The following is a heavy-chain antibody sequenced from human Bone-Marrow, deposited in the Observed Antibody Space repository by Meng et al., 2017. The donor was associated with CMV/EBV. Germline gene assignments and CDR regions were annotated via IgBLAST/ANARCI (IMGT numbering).Heavy chain of an antibody. CDR1: GFTFSSYA. V-gene: IGHV3-21*01. CDR2: ISSSSSYI. Sequence: GESLKISCAASGFTFSSYAMHWVRQAPGKGLEWVSSISSSSSYIYYADSVKGRFTISRDNAKNSLYLQMNSLRAEDTAVYYCATGGSYYDSSGYWGYWGQGTLVTVSS. CDR3: ATGGSYYDSSGYWGY. D-gene: IGHD3-22*01. J-gene: IGHJ1*01.